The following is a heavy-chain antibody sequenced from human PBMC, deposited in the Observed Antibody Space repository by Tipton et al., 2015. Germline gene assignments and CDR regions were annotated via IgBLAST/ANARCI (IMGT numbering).Heavy chain of an antibody. D-gene: IGHD6-19*01. V-gene: IGHV4-31*03. CDR2: IYYSGST. CDR1: GGSISRGGYY. CDR3: ASRDWLLHHFDY. J-gene: IGHJ4*02. Sequence: TLSLTCTVSGGSISRGGYYWSWIRQHPGKGLEWIGYIYYSGSTYYNPSLKSRVTISVDTSKNQFSLKLNSVTAADAAMYYCASRDWLLHHFDYWGQGTLVTVSS.